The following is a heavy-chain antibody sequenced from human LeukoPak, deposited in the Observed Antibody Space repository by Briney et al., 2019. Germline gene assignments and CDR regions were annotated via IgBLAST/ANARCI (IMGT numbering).Heavy chain of an antibody. CDR3: ARGRGSGWTKPGDY. V-gene: IGHV4-38-2*02. CDR2: INHSGST. D-gene: IGHD6-19*01. Sequence: SETLSLTCTVSGYSISSGYYWSWIRQPPGKGLEWIGEINHSGSTNYNPSLKSRVTISVDTSKNQFSLKLSSVTAADTAVYYCARGRGSGWTKPGDYWGQGTLVTVSS. CDR1: GYSISSGYY. J-gene: IGHJ4*02.